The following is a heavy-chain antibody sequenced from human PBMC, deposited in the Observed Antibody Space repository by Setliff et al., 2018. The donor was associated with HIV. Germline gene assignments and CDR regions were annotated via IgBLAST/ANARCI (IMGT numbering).Heavy chain of an antibody. CDR2: LSGSGGST. V-gene: IGHV3-23*01. J-gene: IGHJ1*01. CDR3: AQAQTSVSGSYYQYLQH. CDR1: ELTFSNYA. Sequence: GGSLRLSCAASELTFSNYAMTWVRQAPGKGLECVSSLSGSGGSTYYADSVKGRFTISRDNSKNTLYLRMNSLRAEDTAVYYCAQAQTSVSGSYYQYLQHWGQGTLVTVSS. D-gene: IGHD3-10*01.